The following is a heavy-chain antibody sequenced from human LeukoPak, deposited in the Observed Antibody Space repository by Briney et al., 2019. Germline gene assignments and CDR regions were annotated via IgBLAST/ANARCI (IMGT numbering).Heavy chain of an antibody. D-gene: IGHD3-22*01. V-gene: IGHV3-9*01. CDR1: GFTFDDYA. CDR2: ISWNSGSI. Sequence: PGGSLRLSCAASGFTFDDYAMHWVRQAPGKGLEWVSGISWNSGSIGYADSVKGRFTISRDNAKNSLYLQMNSLRAEDTALYYCTTHYYDTNGLFYYYYYMDVWGKGTTVTISS. J-gene: IGHJ6*03. CDR3: TTHYYDTNGLFYYYYYMDV.